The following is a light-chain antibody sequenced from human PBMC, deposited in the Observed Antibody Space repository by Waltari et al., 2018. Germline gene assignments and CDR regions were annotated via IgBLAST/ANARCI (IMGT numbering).Light chain of an antibody. CDR3: QQYHSIPIT. V-gene: IGKV4-1*01. J-gene: IGKJ5*01. CDR2: WAS. CDR1: QSVLYSSNNNTF. Sequence: DIVMTQSPQSLTVSLAERATINRTSRQSVLYSSNNNTFLGWDQQKPGQPPKLLIYWASIRESGVPDRFKGSGSGTDFTLTINSLQAEDVAIYYCQQYHSIPITFGQGTRLEIK.